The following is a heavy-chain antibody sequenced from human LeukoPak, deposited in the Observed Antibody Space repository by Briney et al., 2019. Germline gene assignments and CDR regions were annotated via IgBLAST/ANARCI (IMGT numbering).Heavy chain of an antibody. Sequence: SETLSLTCTVSGGSISSSNYYWGWIRQPPGKGLEWIGSIHYSGSTYYNPSLKSRVTMSVDTSKNQFSLKLSSVTAADTAVYYCARAGPPGPIAVYYYYYMDVWGKGTTVTISS. CDR1: GGSISSSNYY. J-gene: IGHJ6*03. V-gene: IGHV4-39*07. D-gene: IGHD2-21*01. CDR2: IHYSGST. CDR3: ARAGPPGPIAVYYYYYMDV.